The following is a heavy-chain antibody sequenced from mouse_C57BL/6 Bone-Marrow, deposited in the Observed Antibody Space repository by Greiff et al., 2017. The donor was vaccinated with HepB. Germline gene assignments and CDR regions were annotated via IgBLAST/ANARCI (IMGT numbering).Heavy chain of an antibody. D-gene: IGHD1-1*01. J-gene: IGHJ3*01. V-gene: IGHV3-6*01. CDR3: AREADGSSRFAY. CDR1: GYSITSGYY. CDR2: ISYDGSN. Sequence: EVQLQESGPGLVKPSQSLSLTCPVTGYSITSGYYWNWIRQFPGNKLEWMGYISYDGSNNYNPSLKNRISITRDTSKNQFFLKLNSVTTEDTATYYCAREADGSSRFAYWGQGTLVTVSA.